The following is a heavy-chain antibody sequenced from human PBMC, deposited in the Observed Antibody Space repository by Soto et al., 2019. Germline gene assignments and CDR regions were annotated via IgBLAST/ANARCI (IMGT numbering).Heavy chain of an antibody. V-gene: IGHV1-18*01. D-gene: IGHD6-13*01. J-gene: IGHJ6*02. CDR1: GYTFTSYG. Sequence: ASVKVSCKASGYTFTSYGISWVRQAPGQGLEWMGWISAYNGNTNYAQKLQGRVTMTTVTSTSTAYMELRSLRSDDTAVYYCARVKLKISIAAAGTADYYYGMDVWGQGTAVTVSS. CDR3: ARVKLKISIAAAGTADYYYGMDV. CDR2: ISAYNGNT.